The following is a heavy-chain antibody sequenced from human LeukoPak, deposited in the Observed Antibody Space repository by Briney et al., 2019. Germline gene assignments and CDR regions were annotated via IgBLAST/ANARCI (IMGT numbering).Heavy chain of an antibody. Sequence: SETLSLTCTVSGGSISSCYWSWIRQPAGKGLEWIGYIYYSGSTNYNPSLKSRVTISVDTSKNQFSLKLSSVTAADTAVYYCARQVGSWFPPPSGNWFDPWGQGTLVTVSS. CDR1: GGSISSCY. D-gene: IGHD6-13*01. CDR2: IYYSGST. V-gene: IGHV4-59*08. CDR3: ARQVGSWFPPPSGNWFDP. J-gene: IGHJ5*02.